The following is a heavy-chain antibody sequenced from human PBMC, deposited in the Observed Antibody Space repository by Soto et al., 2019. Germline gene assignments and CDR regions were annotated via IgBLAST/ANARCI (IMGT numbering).Heavy chain of an antibody. V-gene: IGHV1-46*01. CDR3: ARVGGYSYVFFDH. D-gene: IGHD5-18*01. CDR1: GAGFALYC. J-gene: IGHJ5*02. Sequence: ASVPFSCSASGAGFALYCMHWARQAPGQGLEWMGIINPSGGSTSYAQKFQGRVTMTRDTSTSTVYMELSSLRTEYTAVYYCARVGGYSYVFFDHCGQGTLVTVSS. CDR2: INPSGGST.